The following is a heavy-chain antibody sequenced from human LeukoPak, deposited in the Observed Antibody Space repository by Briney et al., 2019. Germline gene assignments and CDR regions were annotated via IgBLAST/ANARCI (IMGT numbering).Heavy chain of an antibody. CDR2: ITSSGTYI. CDR3: ARDPYSGNYGNYYYYYMDV. V-gene: IGHV3-21*01. Sequence: PGGSLKLSCATSGFTFNNYNMNWVRQAPGRALEWVSSITSSGTYIFYADSVKGRFTISRDNAKDSLYLQMNSLGPEDTAVYYCARDPYSGNYGNYYYYYMDVWGKGTTVTISS. D-gene: IGHD1-26*01. CDR1: GFTFNNYN. J-gene: IGHJ6*03.